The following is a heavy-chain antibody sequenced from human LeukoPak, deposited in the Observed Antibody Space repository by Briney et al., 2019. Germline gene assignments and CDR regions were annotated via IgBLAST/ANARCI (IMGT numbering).Heavy chain of an antibody. CDR3: ARAGDGPSPLFAY. J-gene: IGHJ4*02. CDR2: IYDSGST. CDR1: GGSISSYY. D-gene: IGHD5-24*01. Sequence: SETLSLTCTVSGGSISSYYWSWIRQPPGKGLEWIGYIYDSGSTNYNPSLKSRVSISVDTSKNRFSLKLNSVTAADTAVYYCARAGDGPSPLFAYCGQGTLVTVSS. V-gene: IGHV4-59*01.